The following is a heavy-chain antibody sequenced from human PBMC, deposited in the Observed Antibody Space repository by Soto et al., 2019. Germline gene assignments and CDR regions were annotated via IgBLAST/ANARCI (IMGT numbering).Heavy chain of an antibody. CDR3: ATRDTGRVY. Sequence: QVQLQESGPGLVKPSGTLSLTCAVSGVSIGSHDWWTWVRQPPGKGLEWIGESHQSGNTNYTSSLXSRVTISLDKSKNHFSLQLSSVTVADTAVYYCATRDTGRVYWGQGTLVTVSS. CDR1: GVSIGSHDW. D-gene: IGHD5-18*01. V-gene: IGHV4-4*02. J-gene: IGHJ4*02. CDR2: SHQSGNT.